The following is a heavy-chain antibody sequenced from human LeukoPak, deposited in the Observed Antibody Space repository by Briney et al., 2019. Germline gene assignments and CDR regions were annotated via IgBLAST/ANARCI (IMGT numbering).Heavy chain of an antibody. Sequence: GGSLRLSCAASGFTFSNYAMSCVRQAPGKGLVCFSGIFGNGGRTYYPASVQGRFTISRDNSRNTPYLQMNSLSGRDSVLFYWAKSGAYYSSWFLLPFDYWGQGPVVTVSS. CDR2: IFGNGGRT. CDR1: GFTFSNYA. D-gene: IGHD3-10*01. CDR3: AKSGAYYSSWFLLPFDY. J-gene: IGHJ4*02. V-gene: IGHV3-23*01.